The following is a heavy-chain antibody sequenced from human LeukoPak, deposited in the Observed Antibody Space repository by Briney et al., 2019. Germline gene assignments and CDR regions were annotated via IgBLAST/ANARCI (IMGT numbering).Heavy chain of an antibody. Sequence: SETLSLTCTVSGGSISSSNSYWGWIRQPPGQGLEWIGTVFYSGSPYYNPSLKSRVTISMDTSKSQFSLNLTSVTAADTAVYYCARGAFDLWGRGTLVTVSS. J-gene: IGHJ2*01. CDR1: GGSISSSNSY. CDR3: ARGAFDL. CDR2: VFYSGSP. V-gene: IGHV4-39*07.